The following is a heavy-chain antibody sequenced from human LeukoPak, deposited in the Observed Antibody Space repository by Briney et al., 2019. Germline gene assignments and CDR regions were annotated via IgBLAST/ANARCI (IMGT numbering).Heavy chain of an antibody. D-gene: IGHD3-3*01. J-gene: IGHJ4*02. CDR2: ISSSGSTI. CDR3: TTLSRFLEWLPNY. Sequence: KPGGSLRLSCAASGFTFSDYYMSWIRQAPGKGLEWVSYISSSGSTIYYADSVKGRFTISRDNAKNSLYLQMNSLRAEDTAVYYCTTLSRFLEWLPNYWGQGTLVTVSS. CDR1: GFTFSDYY. V-gene: IGHV3-11*04.